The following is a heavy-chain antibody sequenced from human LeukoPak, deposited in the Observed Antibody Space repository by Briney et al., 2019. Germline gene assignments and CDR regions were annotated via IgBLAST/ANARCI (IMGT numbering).Heavy chain of an antibody. CDR3: AKDSSSSGGD. J-gene: IGHJ4*02. CDR1: GYTFTDYY. Sequence: ASVKVSCKASGYTFTDYYMHWVRQAPGQGLEWMGRINPNSGGTNYAQEFQGRATMTRDTSISTAYMELSKLTSDDTAVYYCAKDSSSSGGDWGQGTLVTVSS. D-gene: IGHD6-6*01. V-gene: IGHV1-2*06. CDR2: INPNSGGT.